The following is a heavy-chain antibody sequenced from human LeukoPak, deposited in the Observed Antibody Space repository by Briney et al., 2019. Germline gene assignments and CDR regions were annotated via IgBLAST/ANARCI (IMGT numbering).Heavy chain of an antibody. CDR3: ATHPLSWFRESEFDY. V-gene: IGHV3-21*01. Sequence: PGGSLRLSCAASGFTFSSYSMNWVRQAPGKGLEWVSSISSSSSYIYYADSVKGRFTISRDNAKNSLYLQMNSLRAEDTAVYYCATHPLSWFRESEFDYWGQGTLVTVSS. CDR1: GFTFSSYS. CDR2: ISSSSSYI. J-gene: IGHJ4*02. D-gene: IGHD3-10*01.